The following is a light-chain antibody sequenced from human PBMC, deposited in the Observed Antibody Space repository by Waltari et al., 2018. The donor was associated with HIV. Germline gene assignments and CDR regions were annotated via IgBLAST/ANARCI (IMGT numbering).Light chain of an antibody. CDR2: GNN. CDR1: TSNLGANFD. J-gene: IGLJ2*01. V-gene: IGLV1-40*01. CDR3: QSFDNVLTAVI. Sequence: QSVLTQPPSVSGAPGQTVTVSCTGSTSNLGANFDVHWYQHLPGTAPKLLIYGNNSRPSGVPARCSGSRSGSSASLAITGLQAEDEADYYGQSFDNVLTAVIFGGGTKVTVL.